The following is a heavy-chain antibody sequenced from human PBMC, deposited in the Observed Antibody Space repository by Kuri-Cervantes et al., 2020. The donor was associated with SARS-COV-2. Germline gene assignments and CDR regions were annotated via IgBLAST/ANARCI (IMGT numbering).Heavy chain of an antibody. CDR2: INNDGSST. V-gene: IGHV3-74*01. Sequence: GESLKISCAASGFTFSHYWMHWVRQIPGKGLVWVSHINNDGSSTNYADSVKGRFTISRDNAKNTLYLQMNSLRADDTAVYYCVRDGDHWNFDYWGQGTLVTVSS. J-gene: IGHJ4*02. CDR1: GFTFSHYW. CDR3: VRDGDHWNFDY. D-gene: IGHD1-1*01.